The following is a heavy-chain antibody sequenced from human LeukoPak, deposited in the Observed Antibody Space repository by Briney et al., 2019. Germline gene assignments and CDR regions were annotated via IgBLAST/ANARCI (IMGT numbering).Heavy chain of an antibody. D-gene: IGHD2-15*01. Sequence: ASVKVSCKASGYTFTGYYMHWVRQAPGQGLEWMGWINPNSGGTNYAQKFQGWVTMTRDTSISTAYMELSRLRSDDTAVYYCARAYCSGGSCYRSPVYYYYGMDVWGQGTTVTVSS. CDR3: ARAYCSGGSCYRSPVYYYYGMDV. CDR1: GYTFTGYY. V-gene: IGHV1-2*04. J-gene: IGHJ6*02. CDR2: INPNSGGT.